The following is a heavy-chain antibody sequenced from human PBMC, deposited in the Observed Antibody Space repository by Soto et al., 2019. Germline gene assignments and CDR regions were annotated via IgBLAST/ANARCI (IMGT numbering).Heavy chain of an antibody. J-gene: IGHJ4*02. Sequence: SETLSLTCTVSGGSVRSGSYYWSWIRQPPGKGLEWIGYIYYSGSTNYNPSLKSRVTISVDTSKNQFSLKLSSVTAADTAVYYCARDRNSSWDFDYWGQGTLVTVSS. V-gene: IGHV4-61*01. D-gene: IGHD6-13*01. CDR1: GGSVRSGSYY. CDR3: ARDRNSSWDFDY. CDR2: IYYSGST.